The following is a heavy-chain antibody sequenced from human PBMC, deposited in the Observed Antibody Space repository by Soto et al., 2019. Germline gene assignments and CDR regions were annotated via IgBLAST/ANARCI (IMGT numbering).Heavy chain of an antibody. CDR3: ARDQDCSGGSCYSSGFDY. D-gene: IGHD2-15*01. Sequence: SETLSLTCTVSVGSISSYYWSWIRQPPGKGLEWIGYIYYSGSTNYNPSLKSRVTISVDTSKNQFSLKLSSVTAADTAVYYCARDQDCSGGSCYSSGFDYWGQGTLVTVSS. CDR1: VGSISSYY. CDR2: IYYSGST. V-gene: IGHV4-59*01. J-gene: IGHJ4*02.